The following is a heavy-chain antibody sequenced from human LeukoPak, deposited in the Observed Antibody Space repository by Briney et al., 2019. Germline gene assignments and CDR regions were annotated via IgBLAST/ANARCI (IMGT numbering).Heavy chain of an antibody. V-gene: IGHV3-48*02. J-gene: IGHJ4*02. CDR1: GFTFSSYN. Sequence: PGGSLKLSCAASGFTFSSYNMNWVRQAPGRGLEWISYISTGGSTIYYADSVRGRFTISRDNAKNSLYLQMNSLRDEDTAMFYCARDEVGADITMVTTGGIDFWGQGTLVTVSS. D-gene: IGHD3-10*01. CDR3: ARDEVGADITMVTTGGIDF. CDR2: ISTGGSTI.